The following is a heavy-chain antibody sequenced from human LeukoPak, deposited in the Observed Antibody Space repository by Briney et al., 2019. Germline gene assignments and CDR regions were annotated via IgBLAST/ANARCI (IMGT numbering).Heavy chain of an antibody. V-gene: IGHV4-31*03. Sequence: SQTLSLTCTVSGGSISSGGYYWSWIRQHPGKGLEWIGYIYYSGSTYYNPSLKSRVTISVDTSKNQFSLKLSSVTAADTAVYYCARDNLSTMIPGMDVWGQGTTVTISS. CDR1: GGSISSGGYY. J-gene: IGHJ6*02. CDR2: IYYSGST. CDR3: ARDNLSTMIPGMDV. D-gene: IGHD3-22*01.